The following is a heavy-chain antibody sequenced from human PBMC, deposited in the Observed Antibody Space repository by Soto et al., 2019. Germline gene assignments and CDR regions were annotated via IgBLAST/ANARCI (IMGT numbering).Heavy chain of an antibody. CDR3: ARGAMANFDY. CDR2: FIAMLGTP. J-gene: IGHJ4*02. CDR1: GGTFGSQG. D-gene: IGHD5-18*01. V-gene: IGHV1-69*13. Sequence: GASGKVSCKASGGTFGSQGIAWVRQAPGQGLEWMGGFIAMLGTPTYAKKVQGRATISADESLTSSYLELRSLRSEDTGVYLCARGAMANFDYWGQGTVVTVSS.